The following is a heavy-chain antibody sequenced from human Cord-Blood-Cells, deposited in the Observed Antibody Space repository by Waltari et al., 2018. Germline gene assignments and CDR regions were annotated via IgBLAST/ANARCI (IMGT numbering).Heavy chain of an antibody. CDR1: GFTVSSNY. Sequence: EVQLVESGGGLIQPGGSLRLYCAASGFTVSSNYMSWVRQAPGKGLEWVSVIYSGGSTYDADSVKGRFTISRDNSKNTLYLKMNSLRAEDTAVYYCARDGYSSSWYAFDIWGQGTMVTVSS. J-gene: IGHJ3*02. D-gene: IGHD6-13*01. CDR2: IYSGGST. V-gene: IGHV3-53*01. CDR3: ARDGYSSSWYAFDI.